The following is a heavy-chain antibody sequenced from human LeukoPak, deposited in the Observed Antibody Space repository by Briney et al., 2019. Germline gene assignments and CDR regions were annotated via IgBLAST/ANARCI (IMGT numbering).Heavy chain of an antibody. V-gene: IGHV1-69*02. CDR1: GYTFTGYY. Sequence: SVKVSCKASGYTFTGYYMHWVRQAPGQGLEWMGRIIPILGIANYAQKFQGRVTITADKSTSTAYMELSSLRSEDTAVYYCARSQSTIFGVVTLYYYYMDVWGKGTTVTVSS. CDR3: ARSQSTIFGVVTLYYYYMDV. CDR2: IIPILGIA. J-gene: IGHJ6*03. D-gene: IGHD3-3*01.